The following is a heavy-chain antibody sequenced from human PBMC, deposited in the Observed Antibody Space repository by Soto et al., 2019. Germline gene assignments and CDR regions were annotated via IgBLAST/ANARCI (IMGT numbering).Heavy chain of an antibody. D-gene: IGHD4-4*01. CDR3: VHQDWNNNNYDFDL. CDR2: IYWDDDK. CDR1: GFSLSTSGVG. V-gene: IGHV2-5*02. J-gene: IGHJ2*01. Sequence: QITVKESGPKLVKPSQTLTLTCAFSGFSLSTSGVGVGWVRQPPGKAPEWLALIYWDDDKSYRPSLKSRLSITKDTSKDQVVFTMTNMDPVDTATSYCVHQDWNNNNYDFDLWGRGTLVTVSS.